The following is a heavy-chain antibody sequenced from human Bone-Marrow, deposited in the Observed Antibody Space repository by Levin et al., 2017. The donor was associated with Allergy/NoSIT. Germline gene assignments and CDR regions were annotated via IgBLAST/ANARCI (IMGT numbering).Heavy chain of an antibody. CDR1: GYSFTTNW. CDR3: ATTNSGAYSPLDY. CDR2: IFPGDSDT. Sequence: GASVKVSCEGSGYSFTTNWVAWVRQMPGKGPEWMGVIFPGDSDTRYSPSFQGQVTISVDTSIRTVYLQWSGLKASDTAIYYCATTNSGAYSPLDYWGQGTLVSVSS. V-gene: IGHV5-51*01. D-gene: IGHD1-26*01. J-gene: IGHJ4*02.